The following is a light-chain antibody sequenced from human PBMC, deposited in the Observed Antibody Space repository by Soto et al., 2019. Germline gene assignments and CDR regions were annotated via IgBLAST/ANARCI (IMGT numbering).Light chain of an antibody. V-gene: IGLV1-40*01. Sequence: QSVLTQPPPVSGAPGQGGTISRPGSSSNIGAGYDVPWYKQLPGTAPKLLIYGNSNRPSGVPDRFSGSKSGTSASLAITGLQAEDEADYYCQSYDSSLSGSNVFGTGTKVTVL. CDR1: SSNIGAGYD. CDR2: GNS. J-gene: IGLJ1*01. CDR3: QSYDSSLSGSNV.